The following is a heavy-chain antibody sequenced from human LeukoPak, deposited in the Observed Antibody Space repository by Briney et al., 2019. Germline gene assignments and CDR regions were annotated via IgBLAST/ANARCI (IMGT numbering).Heavy chain of an antibody. CDR1: GFTFSSYA. CDR3: VKDRHCSSTSCYAPFDY. Sequence: GGSLRLSCSASGFTFSSYAMHWVRQAPGKGLEYVSAISSNGGSTYYADSVKGRFTISRDNSKNTLYLQMSSLRAEDTAVYYRVKDRHCSSTSCYAPFDYWGQGTPVTVSS. J-gene: IGHJ4*02. CDR2: ISSNGGST. V-gene: IGHV3-64D*06. D-gene: IGHD2-2*01.